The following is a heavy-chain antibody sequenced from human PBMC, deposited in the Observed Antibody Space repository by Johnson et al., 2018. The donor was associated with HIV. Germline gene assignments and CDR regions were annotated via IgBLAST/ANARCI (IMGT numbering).Heavy chain of an antibody. Sequence: VQLVESGGGLVQPGGSLRLSCAASGFTSSDYYMSWIRQAPGKGLEWVANINEDGSEEYYVDSMEGRFIISRDNAKNSLYLQIDSLRAEDTSVYYCARDGIYSSPWDAFDIWGQGTLVTVSS. CDR1: GFTSSDYY. D-gene: IGHD6-19*01. J-gene: IGHJ3*02. CDR2: INEDGSEE. CDR3: ARDGIYSSPWDAFDI. V-gene: IGHV3-7*05.